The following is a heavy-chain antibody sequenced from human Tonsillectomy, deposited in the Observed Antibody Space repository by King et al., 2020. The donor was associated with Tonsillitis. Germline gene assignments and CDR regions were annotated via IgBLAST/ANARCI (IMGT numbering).Heavy chain of an antibody. CDR3: ARYVSGSFDY. Sequence: QLQESGPGVVKPSETLSLTCTVSGGSISSSDHYWAWIRQPPGKGLEWIAYLSYSGTNFYNPSLKSRITISGDSSENRFSLQLSSVTAADTAVYFCARYVSGSFDYWGQGALVTVSS. J-gene: IGHJ4*02. CDR2: LSYSGTN. D-gene: IGHD1-26*01. V-gene: IGHV4-39*01. CDR1: GGSISSSDHY.